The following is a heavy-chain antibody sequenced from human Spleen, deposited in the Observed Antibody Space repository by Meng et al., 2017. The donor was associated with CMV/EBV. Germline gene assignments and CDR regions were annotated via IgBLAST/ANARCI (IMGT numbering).Heavy chain of an antibody. CDR2: ISSSGSVI. J-gene: IGHJ4*02. CDR3: SLVVLGVTGGDY. Sequence: GESLKISCAASGFTFSSYSMNWVRQTPGQGLEWVSSISSSGSVIYYADSVKGRFTVSRDNTKNSLYLQMNSLRAEDTAVYYCSLVVLGVTGGDYWGQGTLVTVSS. CDR1: GFTFSSYS. D-gene: IGHD2-15*01. V-gene: IGHV3-21*01.